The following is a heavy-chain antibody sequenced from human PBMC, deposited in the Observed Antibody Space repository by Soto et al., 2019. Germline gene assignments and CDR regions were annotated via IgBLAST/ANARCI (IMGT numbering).Heavy chain of an antibody. D-gene: IGHD3-22*01. Sequence: WETLSLTCTVSGGSISSYYWSWIRQPPGKGLEWIGYIYYSGSTNYNPSLKSRVTISVDTSKNQFSLKLSSVTAADTAVYYCAREPRYYYDSSGYTYYFDYWGQGTLVTVSS. CDR1: GGSISSYY. V-gene: IGHV4-59*01. J-gene: IGHJ4*02. CDR3: AREPRYYYDSSGYTYYFDY. CDR2: IYYSGST.